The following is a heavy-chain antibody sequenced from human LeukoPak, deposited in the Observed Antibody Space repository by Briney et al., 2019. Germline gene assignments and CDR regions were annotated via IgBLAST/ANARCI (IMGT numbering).Heavy chain of an antibody. D-gene: IGHD1-26*01. Sequence: KTGGSLRLSCAASGFTFSSYSMNWVRQAPGKGLEWVSSISSSSSYIYYADSVKGRFTISRDNAKNSLYLQMNSLRAEDTAVYYCARVPPTQWELPPVDYWGQGTLVTVSS. CDR2: ISSSSSYI. V-gene: IGHV3-21*01. CDR1: GFTFSSYS. J-gene: IGHJ4*02. CDR3: ARVPPTQWELPPVDY.